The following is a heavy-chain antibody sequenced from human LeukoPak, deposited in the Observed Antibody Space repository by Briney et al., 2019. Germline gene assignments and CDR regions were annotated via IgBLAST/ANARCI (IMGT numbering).Heavy chain of an antibody. D-gene: IGHD6-19*01. J-gene: IGHJ3*02. V-gene: IGHV4-39*01. CDR3: ARLTALAGHRGAFDI. CDR1: GGSIGGHTFY. Sequence: PSETLSLTCNVSGGSIGGHTFYWDWIRQPPGQGLEWIATIYYNGNTFYNPSLKSRVAISISMSKSQFSLHLSSVTAADTAIYYCARLTALAGHRGAFDIWGPGTMVTVSS. CDR2: IYYNGNT.